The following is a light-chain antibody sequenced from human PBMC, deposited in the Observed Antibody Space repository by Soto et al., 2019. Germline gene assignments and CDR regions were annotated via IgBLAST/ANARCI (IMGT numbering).Light chain of an antibody. J-gene: IGLJ2*01. CDR1: SLPKQY. CDR2: KDS. CDR3: QSAESSGTYVV. Sequence: SYELTQPPSVSVSPGQTARITCSGDSLPKQYAYWYQQKPGQAPVLVIYKDSERPSGIPERLSGSSSGTTVTLTISGVQAEDEADYYCQSAESSGTYVVFGGGTKLTVL. V-gene: IGLV3-25*03.